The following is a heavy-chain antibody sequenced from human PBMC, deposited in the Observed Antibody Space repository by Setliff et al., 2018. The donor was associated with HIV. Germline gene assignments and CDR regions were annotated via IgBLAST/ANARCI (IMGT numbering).Heavy chain of an antibody. Sequence: PSETLSLTCAVSGYSISSGYYWGWIRQPPGKGLEWVGSIYHSGSTYYEPSLRGRVTISIDRSKNQFSLKLNSVTAADTAVYYCARETNASGSLTAYWYFDLWGRGTLVTVSS. CDR2: IYHSGST. D-gene: IGHD3-10*01. CDR3: ARETNASGSLTAYWYFDL. J-gene: IGHJ2*01. V-gene: IGHV4-38-2*02. CDR1: GYSISSGYY.